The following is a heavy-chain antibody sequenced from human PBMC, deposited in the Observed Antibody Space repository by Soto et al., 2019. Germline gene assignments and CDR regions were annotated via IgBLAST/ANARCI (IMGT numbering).Heavy chain of an antibody. D-gene: IGHD3-10*01. CDR2: ISYDGSNK. CDR1: GFTFSSYG. V-gene: IGHV3-30*18. Sequence: QVQLVESGGGVVQPGRSLRLSCAASGFTFSSYGMHWVRQAPGKGLEWVAVISYDGSNKYYADSVEGRFTISRDNSKNTLYLQMNSLRAEDTAVYYCAKDLYGSGAGYWGQGTLVTVSS. J-gene: IGHJ4*02. CDR3: AKDLYGSGAGY.